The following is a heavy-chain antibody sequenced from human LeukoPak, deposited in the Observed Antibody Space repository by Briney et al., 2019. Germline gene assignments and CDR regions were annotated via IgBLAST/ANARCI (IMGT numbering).Heavy chain of an antibody. Sequence: SETLSPTCSVSGDSIRNYSGSWSRQPAGKGLEWIGRIYTSWPTDYNPSLKSRLTMSVDTSRNHFSVKLTSVTAADTAVYYCARESKSDDGTRYHHDCWGQGAMVTVSS. J-gene: IGHJ4*02. D-gene: IGHD3-22*01. CDR2: IYTSWPT. CDR3: ARESKSDDGTRYHHDC. CDR1: GDSIRNYS. V-gene: IGHV4-4*07.